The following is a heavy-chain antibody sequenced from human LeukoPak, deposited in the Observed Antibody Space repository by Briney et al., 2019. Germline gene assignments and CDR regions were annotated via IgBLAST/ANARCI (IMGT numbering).Heavy chain of an antibody. J-gene: IGHJ4*02. CDR3: ARVPFDWLSRGVDY. CDR2: INPTSGGT. CDR1: RYTFTGYY. V-gene: IGHV1-2*02. Sequence: ASVKVSCKASRYTFTGYYLHWVRQAPGQGLEWMGWINPTSGGTNYAQKFQDRVTMTRDTSISTAYMELSRLRSDDTAVYYCARVPFDWLSRGVDYWGQGTLVTVSS. D-gene: IGHD3-9*01.